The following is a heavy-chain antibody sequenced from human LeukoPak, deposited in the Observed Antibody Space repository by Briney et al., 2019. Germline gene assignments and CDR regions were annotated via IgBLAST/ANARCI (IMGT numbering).Heavy chain of an antibody. CDR1: GFTFSSYA. D-gene: IGHD4-17*01. CDR2: ISGSGGGT. J-gene: IGHJ4*02. CDR3: AKATVTTYGAVNFDY. Sequence: PGGSLRLSCAASGFTFSSYAMSWVRQAPGKGLEWVSAISGSGGGTYYADSVKGPFTISRDNSKNTLYLQMNSLRAEDTAVYYCAKATVTTYGAVNFDYWGQGTLVTVSS. V-gene: IGHV3-23*01.